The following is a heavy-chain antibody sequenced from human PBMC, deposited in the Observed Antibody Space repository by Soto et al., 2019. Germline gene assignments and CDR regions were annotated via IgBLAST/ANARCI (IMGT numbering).Heavy chain of an antibody. CDR1: GYTFTSYA. Sequence: QVQLVQAGAEVKKPGASVKVSCKASGYTFTSYAMHWVRQSPGQRLEGMGWINAGNGNTKYSQKFQGRVTITRDTSASTAYMELSSLRSEDTAVYYCARDGCSGGSCYPRPHNGFDPWGQGTLVTVSS. CDR2: INAGNGNT. CDR3: ARDGCSGGSCYPRPHNGFDP. D-gene: IGHD2-15*01. V-gene: IGHV1-3*01. J-gene: IGHJ5*02.